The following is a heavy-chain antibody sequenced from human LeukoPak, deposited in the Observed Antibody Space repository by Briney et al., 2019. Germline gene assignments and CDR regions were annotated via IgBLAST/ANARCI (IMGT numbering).Heavy chain of an antibody. CDR2: IHPNNGGV. CDR1: GFTFERYV. Sequence: PGGSLRLSCVTSGFTFERYVMHWMRLAPGKGLECVSSIHPNNGGVGYAASVKGRFAISRDNARNSLYLEMTSLRPEDTAVYYCVEDAPNGSVDFWGRGTLVTVSS. J-gene: IGHJ4*02. D-gene: IGHD2-8*01. CDR3: VEDAPNGSVDF. V-gene: IGHV3-9*01.